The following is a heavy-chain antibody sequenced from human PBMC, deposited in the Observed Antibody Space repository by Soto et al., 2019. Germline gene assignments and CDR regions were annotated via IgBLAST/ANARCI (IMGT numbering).Heavy chain of an antibody. CDR3: AREWYYGSGSSDAFDI. V-gene: IGHV1-2*04. D-gene: IGHD3-10*01. CDR2: INPNSGGT. CDR1: GYTFTGYY. J-gene: IGHJ3*02. Sequence: ASVKVSCKASGYTFTGYYMHWVRQAPGQGLEWMGWINPNSGGTNYAQKFQGWVTMTRDTSISTAYMELSRLRSDDTAVYYCAREWYYGSGSSDAFDIWGQGTMVTVSS.